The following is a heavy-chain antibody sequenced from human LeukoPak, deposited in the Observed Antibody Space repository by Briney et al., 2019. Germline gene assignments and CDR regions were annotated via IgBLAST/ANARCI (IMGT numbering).Heavy chain of an antibody. D-gene: IGHD2-15*01. CDR2: ITNSGDSA. Sequence: GGSLGPSVGPSDFTFRNVALSGFARAPGRGWGGVSFITNSGDSAYYADSVKGRFTVSRDNSKNTLYLQMNRLRAEDTAVYYCVKGRSGTSSYDYWGQGTLVTVSS. J-gene: IGHJ4*02. CDR1: DFTFRNVA. CDR3: VKGRSGTSSYDY. V-gene: IGHV3-23*01.